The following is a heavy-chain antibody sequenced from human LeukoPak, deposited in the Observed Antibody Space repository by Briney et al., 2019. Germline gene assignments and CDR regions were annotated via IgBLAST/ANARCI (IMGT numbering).Heavy chain of an antibody. CDR3: ARGKELTTITPLGSFDI. CDR1: GYTFTGYY. J-gene: IGHJ3*02. V-gene: IGHV1-2*02. D-gene: IGHD5-24*01. CDR2: INPNTGGT. Sequence: ASVTVSCKASGYTFTGYYVHWVRQAPGQGLEHMGWINPNTGGTKYVPKFQGRVTMTRDTPISTAYMELSGLRSDDTAVYYCARGKELTTITPLGSFDIWGQETRVTVSS.